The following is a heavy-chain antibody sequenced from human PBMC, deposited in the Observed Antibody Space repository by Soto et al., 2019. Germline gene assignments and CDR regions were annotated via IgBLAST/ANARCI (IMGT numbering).Heavy chain of an antibody. D-gene: IGHD4-4*01. Sequence: QVQLVQSGAEVKKPGSSVKVSCKASGGTFSSYAISWVRQAPGQGLEWMGGIIPIFGTANYAQKFQGRVTITADESTSTAYMELSSLRSEDTAVYYCARDPLAGDGYNNANYYYYYGMDVWGQGTTVTVSS. J-gene: IGHJ6*02. V-gene: IGHV1-69*01. CDR1: GGTFSSYA. CDR2: IIPIFGTA. CDR3: ARDPLAGDGYNNANYYYYYGMDV.